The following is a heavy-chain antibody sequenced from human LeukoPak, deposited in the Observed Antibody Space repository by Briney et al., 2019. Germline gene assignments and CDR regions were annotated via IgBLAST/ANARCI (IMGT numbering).Heavy chain of an antibody. D-gene: IGHD3-10*01. CDR3: AKPYGSGSKIHLNWFDP. CDR1: GFTFSSYS. V-gene: IGHV3-23*01. Sequence: GGSLRLSCAASGFTFSSYSMSWVRQAPGKGLEWVSAISGSGGSTYYADSVKGRFTISRDNSKNTLYLQMNSLRAEGTAVYYCAKPYGSGSKIHLNWFDPWGQGTLVTVSS. J-gene: IGHJ5*02. CDR2: ISGSGGST.